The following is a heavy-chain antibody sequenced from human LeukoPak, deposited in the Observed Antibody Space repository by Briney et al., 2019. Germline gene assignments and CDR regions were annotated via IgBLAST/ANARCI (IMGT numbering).Heavy chain of an antibody. Sequence: QAGGSLRLSCAASGFTFSSYGMHWVRQAPGKGLEWVAVIWYDGSNKYYADSVKGRFTISRDNAKNSLYLQMNSLRAEDTAVYYCARSMKAVPSKNFDYWGQGTLVTVSS. V-gene: IGHV3-33*01. CDR2: IWYDGSNK. CDR3: ARSMKAVPSKNFDY. J-gene: IGHJ4*02. D-gene: IGHD1-1*01. CDR1: GFTFSSYG.